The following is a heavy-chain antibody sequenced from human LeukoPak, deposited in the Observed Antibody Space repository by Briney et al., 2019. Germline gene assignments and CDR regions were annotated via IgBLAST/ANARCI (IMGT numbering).Heavy chain of an antibody. V-gene: IGHV3-30-3*01. Sequence: GGTLRLSCAASGFTFSSYAMHWVRQAPGEGLEWVSTISYDGINKYYADSVKGRFTISRDNSKNTLYLQMNSLRADDTAVYYCARVEDIVVVPAAQYPRSPYNWFDPWGRGTLVTVSS. D-gene: IGHD2-2*01. CDR2: ISYDGINK. J-gene: IGHJ5*02. CDR1: GFTFSSYA. CDR3: ARVEDIVVVPAAQYPRSPYNWFDP.